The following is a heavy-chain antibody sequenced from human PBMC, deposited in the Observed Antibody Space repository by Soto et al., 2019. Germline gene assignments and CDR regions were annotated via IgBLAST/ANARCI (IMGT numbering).Heavy chain of an antibody. CDR2: MNPNSGNT. CDR1: GYTFTSYD. V-gene: IGHV1-8*01. CDR3: ARGPNEGIAARAYYYYYMDV. Sequence: QVQLVQSGAEVKKPGASVKVSCKASGYTFTSYDINWVRQATGQGLEWMGWMNPNSGNTGYAQKFQGRVTMTRITSISTGYMELSSLRSEDTAVYYCARGPNEGIAARAYYYYYMDVWGKGTTVTVSS. J-gene: IGHJ6*03. D-gene: IGHD6-6*01.